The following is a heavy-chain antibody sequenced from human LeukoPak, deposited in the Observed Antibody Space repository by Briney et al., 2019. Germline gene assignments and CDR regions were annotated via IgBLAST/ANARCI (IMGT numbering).Heavy chain of an antibody. J-gene: IGHJ3*02. V-gene: IGHV1-2*02. CDR2: NNLNSGGT. Sequence: GASVKVSCKASGYTFTGYYMHWVRQAPGQGLEWMGWNNLNSGGTEYAQKFQGRVTMTRDTSISTAYMELSSLRSDDTAVYYCARDSAEDRENAFDIWGQGTMVTVSS. CDR1: GYTFTGYY. D-gene: IGHD2-15*01. CDR3: ARDSAEDRENAFDI.